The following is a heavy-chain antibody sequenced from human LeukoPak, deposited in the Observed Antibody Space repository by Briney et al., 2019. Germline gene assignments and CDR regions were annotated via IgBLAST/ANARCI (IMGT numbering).Heavy chain of an antibody. Sequence: PGGSLRLSCAASGFTFSSYAMHWVRQAPGKGLEWVAVISYDGSNKYYADSVKGRFTISIDNSKNTLYLQMNSLRAEDTAVYYCAREGVVVVITTFDYWGQGTLVTVSS. D-gene: IGHD3-22*01. CDR1: GFTFSSYA. CDR3: AREGVVVVITTFDY. V-gene: IGHV3-30-3*01. CDR2: ISYDGSNK. J-gene: IGHJ4*02.